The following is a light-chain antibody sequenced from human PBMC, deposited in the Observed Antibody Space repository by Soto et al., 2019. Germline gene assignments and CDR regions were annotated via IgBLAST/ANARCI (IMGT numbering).Light chain of an antibody. V-gene: IGKV3-20*01. CDR1: QSVPSDW. Sequence: EIVLTQSPGTLSLSPGERATLSCRASQSVPSDWLAWYRHKPGQAHRLLIYGASSRAYGVPDRVSGSGCGTDFTLTINRQEPENFAVYCCQQYGNFPYTFGQGTKLEIK. J-gene: IGKJ2*01. CDR3: QQYGNFPYT. CDR2: GAS.